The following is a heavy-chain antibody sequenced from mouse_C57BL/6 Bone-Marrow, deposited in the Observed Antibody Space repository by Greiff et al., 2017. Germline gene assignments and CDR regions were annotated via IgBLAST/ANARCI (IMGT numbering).Heavy chain of an antibody. V-gene: IGHV1-80*01. CDR2: IYPGDGDT. CDR1: GYAFSSYW. D-gene: IGHD4-1*01. J-gene: IGHJ4*01. CDR3: ARWNWDCAMDY. Sequence: QVQLQQSGAELVKPGASVKISCKASGYAFSSYWMNWVKQRPGKGLEWIGQIYPGDGDTNYNGKFKGKATLTADKSSSTAYMQLSSLTSEDSAVYFCARWNWDCAMDYWGQGTSVTVSS.